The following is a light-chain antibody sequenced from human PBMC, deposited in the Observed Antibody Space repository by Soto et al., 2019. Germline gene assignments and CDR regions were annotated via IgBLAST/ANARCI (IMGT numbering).Light chain of an antibody. Sequence: MTQSPSSLSASVGEKIIITCRASRDVGSDVSWYQQKPGQAPKLLIYAASNLYTGVPSRFSGSRSGTEFTLTISSLQPEDFASYYCLQDYSDSWTFGQGTKVEIE. CDR3: LQDYSDSWT. CDR2: AAS. V-gene: IGKV1-6*01. CDR1: RDVGSD. J-gene: IGKJ1*01.